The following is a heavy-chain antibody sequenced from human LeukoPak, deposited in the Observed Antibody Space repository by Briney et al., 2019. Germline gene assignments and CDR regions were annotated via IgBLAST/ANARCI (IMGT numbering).Heavy chain of an antibody. CDR3: ARATIPYQLPHLYYYYYMDV. Sequence: ASVKVSCKASGYTFTSYGISWVRQAPGQGLEWMGWISAYNGNTNYAQKLQGRVTMTTDTSTSTAYMELRSLRSDDTAMYYCARATIPYQLPHLYYYYYMDVWGKGTTVTVSS. V-gene: IGHV1-18*01. D-gene: IGHD2-2*01. J-gene: IGHJ6*03. CDR1: GYTFTSYG. CDR2: ISAYNGNT.